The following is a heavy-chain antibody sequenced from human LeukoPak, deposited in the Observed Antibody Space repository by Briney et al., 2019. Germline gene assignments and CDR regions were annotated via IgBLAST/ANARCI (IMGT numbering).Heavy chain of an antibody. D-gene: IGHD1-26*01. J-gene: IGHJ4*02. CDR1: GYTFTGYY. V-gene: IGHV1-2*02. CDR2: INPNSGGT. CDR3: AKDRGQKGAMTTFDY. Sequence: ASVKVSCKASGYTFTGYYMHWVRQAPGQGLEWMGWINPNSGGTNYAQKFQGRVTMTRDTSISTAYMELSRLRSDDTAVYYCAKDRGQKGAMTTFDYWGQGTLVTVSS.